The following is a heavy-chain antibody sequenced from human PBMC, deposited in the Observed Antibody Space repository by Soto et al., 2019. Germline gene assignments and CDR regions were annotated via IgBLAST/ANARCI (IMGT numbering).Heavy chain of an antibody. V-gene: IGHV1-69*12. CDR3: ARDRSKTYYYDSSGYTLDY. CDR1: GGTFSSYA. Sequence: QVQLVQSGAEVKKPGSSVKVSCKASGGTFSSYAISWVRQAPGQGLEWMGGIIPIFGTANYAQKFQGRVTITADESKSTAYMELSSLRSEDTAVYYCARDRSKTYYYDSSGYTLDYWGQGTLVTVSS. CDR2: IIPIFGTA. J-gene: IGHJ4*02. D-gene: IGHD3-22*01.